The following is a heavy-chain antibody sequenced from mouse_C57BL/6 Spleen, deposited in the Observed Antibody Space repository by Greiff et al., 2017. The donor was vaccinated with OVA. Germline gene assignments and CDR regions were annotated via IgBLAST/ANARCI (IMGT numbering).Heavy chain of an antibody. V-gene: IGHV1-80*01. CDR2: IYPGDGDT. CDR3: ARGGGYPYAMDY. CDR1: GYAFSSYW. Sequence: QVQLQQSGAELVKPGASVKISCKASGYAFSSYWMNWVKQRPGKGLEWIGQIYPGDGDTNYNGKFKGKATLTADKSSSTAYMQRSSLTSEDSAVYFCARGGGYPYAMDYWGQGTSVTVSS. J-gene: IGHJ4*01. D-gene: IGHD2-2*01.